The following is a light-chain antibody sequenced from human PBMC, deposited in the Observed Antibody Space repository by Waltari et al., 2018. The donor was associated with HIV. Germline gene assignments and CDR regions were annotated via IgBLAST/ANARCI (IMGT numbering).Light chain of an antibody. V-gene: IGKV2-28*01. CDR1: LILLHSDSS. CDR2: LRS. Sequence: MLTRPPLLLPGTPGEAAFIFSRSNLILLHSDSSFLDWYYQKPGQSPQLLMYLRSSRAAGVSDRFTGAGSGTDFTLIINSVEAEDVGTYYCMQTLQTPYTFGQGTKLELK. J-gene: IGKJ2*01. CDR3: MQTLQTPYT.